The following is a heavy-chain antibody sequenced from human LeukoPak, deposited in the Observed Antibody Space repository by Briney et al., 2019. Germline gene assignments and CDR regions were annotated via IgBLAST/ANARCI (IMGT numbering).Heavy chain of an antibody. Sequence: SETLSLTCTVSGGSISSGSYYWSWIRQPPGKGLEWIGEINHSGSTNYNPSLKSRVTISVDTSKNQFSLKLSSVTAADTAVYYCEGSFYGSGTDTWGQGTLVTVSS. V-gene: IGHV4-39*07. J-gene: IGHJ5*02. D-gene: IGHD3-10*01. CDR1: GGSISSGSYY. CDR3: EGSFYGSGTDT. CDR2: INHSGST.